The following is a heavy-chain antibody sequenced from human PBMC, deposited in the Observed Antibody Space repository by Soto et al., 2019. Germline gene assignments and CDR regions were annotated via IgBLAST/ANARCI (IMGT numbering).Heavy chain of an antibody. D-gene: IGHD3-22*01. Sequence: SETLSLTCTVSGGSISSSSYYWGWIRQPPGKGLEWIGSIYYSGSTYYNPSLKSRVTISVDTSKNQFSLKLSSVTAADTAVYYCARLAMIVNWFDPWGQGTLVTVSS. CDR3: ARLAMIVNWFDP. CDR2: IYYSGST. J-gene: IGHJ5*02. V-gene: IGHV4-39*01. CDR1: GGSISSSSYY.